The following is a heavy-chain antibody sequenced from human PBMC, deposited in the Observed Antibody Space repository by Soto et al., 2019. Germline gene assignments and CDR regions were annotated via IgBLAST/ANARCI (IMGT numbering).Heavy chain of an antibody. Sequence: QVQLVQSGAEVKKPGASVKVSCKASGYTFTSYGISWVRQAPGQGLEWMGWISAYNGNTNYAQKLQGRVTMTTDTATSPAYMELRSVRADDTAVYYCARDKGLGATLTRDYWGQGTLVTVSS. J-gene: IGHJ4*02. CDR1: GYTFTSYG. CDR3: ARDKGLGATLTRDY. CDR2: ISAYNGNT. D-gene: IGHD1-26*01. V-gene: IGHV1-18*01.